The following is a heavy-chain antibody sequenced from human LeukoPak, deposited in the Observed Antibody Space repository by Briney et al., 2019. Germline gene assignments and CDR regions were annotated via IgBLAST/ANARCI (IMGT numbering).Heavy chain of an antibody. D-gene: IGHD5-24*01. CDR3: ARELMATTKVDY. Sequence: ADSVKGRFTISRDNSKNTLFLQMGSLRAEDTAVYYCARELMATTKVDYWGQGTLVTVSS. V-gene: IGHV3-64*02. J-gene: IGHJ4*02.